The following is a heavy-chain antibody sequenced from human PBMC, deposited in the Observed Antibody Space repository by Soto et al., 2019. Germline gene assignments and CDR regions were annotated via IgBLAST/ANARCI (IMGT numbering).Heavy chain of an antibody. CDR2: IYYSGST. CDR3: AREGRGYSYGLLFDY. Sequence: QVQLQESGPGLVKPSQTLSLTCTVAGGSISSGGYYWSWIRQHPGKGLEWIGYIYYSGSTYYNPSREGRVTISVDTSKNHVSLKLSSVTGADTAVYYWAREGRGYSYGLLFDYWGQGTLVTVSS. J-gene: IGHJ4*02. D-gene: IGHD5-18*01. V-gene: IGHV4-31*03. CDR1: GGSISSGGYY.